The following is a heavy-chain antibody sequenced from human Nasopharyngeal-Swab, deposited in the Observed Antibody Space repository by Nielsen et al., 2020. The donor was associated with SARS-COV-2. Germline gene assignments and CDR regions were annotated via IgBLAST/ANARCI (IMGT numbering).Heavy chain of an antibody. J-gene: IGHJ4*02. Sequence: RGSLRLSCAASGFTFSSYAMSWVRQAPGKGLEWVSAISGSGGSTYYADSVKGRFTISRDNSKNTLYLQMNSLRAEDTAVYYCAQTSIGMATIRGVLPYWGQGTLVTVSS. V-gene: IGHV3-23*01. CDR1: GFTFSSYA. D-gene: IGHD5-24*01. CDR2: ISGSGGST. CDR3: AQTSIGMATIRGVLPY.